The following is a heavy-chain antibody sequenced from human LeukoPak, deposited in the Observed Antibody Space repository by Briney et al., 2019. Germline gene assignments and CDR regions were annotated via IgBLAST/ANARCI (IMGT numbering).Heavy chain of an antibody. CDR2: ISSSSSYI. D-gene: IGHD3-22*01. J-gene: IGHJ3*02. Sequence: GGSLRLSCAASGFTFSSYSMNWVRQAPGEGLEWVSYISSSSSYIYYAASVKVQFTISKDNAKNSLYLQMNSLRAEDTAVYYCARVITMIVVVSDAFDIWGQGTMVTVSS. CDR1: GFTFSSYS. CDR3: ARVITMIVVVSDAFDI. V-gene: IGHV3-21*01.